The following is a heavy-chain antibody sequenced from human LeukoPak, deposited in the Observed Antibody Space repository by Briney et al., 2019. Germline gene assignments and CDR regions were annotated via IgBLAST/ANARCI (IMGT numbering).Heavy chain of an antibody. CDR3: ARARCSSTSCYRGFHWFDP. J-gene: IGHJ5*02. D-gene: IGHD2-2*01. CDR2: ISAYNGNT. CDR1: GYTFTSYG. Sequence: ASVKVSCKASGYTFTSYGISWVRQAPGQGLEWKGWISAYNGNTNYAQKLQGRVTMTTDTSTSTAYMELRSLRSDDTAVYYCARARCSSTSCYRGFHWFDPWGQGTLVTVSS. V-gene: IGHV1-18*01.